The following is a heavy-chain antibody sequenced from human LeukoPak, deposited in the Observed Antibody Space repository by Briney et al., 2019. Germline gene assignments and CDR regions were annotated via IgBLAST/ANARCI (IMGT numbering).Heavy chain of an antibody. CDR1: EGLFTTFA. J-gene: IGHJ3*02. V-gene: IGHV1-69*04. Sequence: ASVTVSCTASEGLFTTFAISWVPQAPGQGLEWMGRIIPILGIANYAQKFQGRVTITADKSTSTAYMELSSLRPEDTVVSYCARVPYSRDAWQFSVICDIWGQGTMVTVSS. CDR2: IIPILGIA. CDR3: ARVPYSRDAWQFSVICDI. D-gene: IGHD1-26*01.